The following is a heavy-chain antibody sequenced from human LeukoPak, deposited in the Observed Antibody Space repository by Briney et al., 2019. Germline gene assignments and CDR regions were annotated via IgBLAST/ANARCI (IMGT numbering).Heavy chain of an antibody. CDR3: ARVTLGPWGIIAAGPESYGMDV. V-gene: IGHV4-59*01. J-gene: IGHJ6*02. CDR1: GGSISNYY. CDR2: IYHSGST. D-gene: IGHD6-13*01. Sequence: SETLSLTCTVSGGSISNYYWTWIRQPPGKGLEWIGYIYHSGSTNYNPSLGSRVTISVDRSKSQFSLKLNSVTAADTDVYYCARVTLGPWGIIAAGPESYGMDVWGQGTTVTVSS.